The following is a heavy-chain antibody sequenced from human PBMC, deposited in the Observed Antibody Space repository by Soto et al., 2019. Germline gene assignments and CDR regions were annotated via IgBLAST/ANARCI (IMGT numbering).Heavy chain of an antibody. D-gene: IGHD1-26*01. CDR3: AKLGASSPKDAFDI. CDR1: GFTFSSYG. CDR2: ISYDGSNK. V-gene: IGHV3-30*18. Sequence: QVQLVESGGGVVQPGRSLRLSCAASGFTFSSYGMHWVRQAPGKGLEWVAVISYDGSNKYYADSVKGRFTISRDNSKNTLYLQMNSLRAEDTAVYYWAKLGASSPKDAFDIWGQGTMVTVSS. J-gene: IGHJ3*02.